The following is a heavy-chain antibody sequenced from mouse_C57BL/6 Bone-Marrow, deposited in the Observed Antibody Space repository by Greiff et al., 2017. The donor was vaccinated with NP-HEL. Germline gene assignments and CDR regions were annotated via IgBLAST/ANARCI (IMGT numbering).Heavy chain of an antibody. CDR3: AKEGD. CDR2: IDPSDSYT. J-gene: IGHJ3*01. CDR1: GYTFTSYW. Sequence: VQLQQPGAELVKPGASVKLSCKASGYTFTSYWMQWVKQRPGQGLEWIGEIDPSDSYTNYNQKFKGKATLTVDTSSSTAYMQLSSLTSEVSAVYYCAKEGDWGQGTLVTVSA. V-gene: IGHV1-50*01.